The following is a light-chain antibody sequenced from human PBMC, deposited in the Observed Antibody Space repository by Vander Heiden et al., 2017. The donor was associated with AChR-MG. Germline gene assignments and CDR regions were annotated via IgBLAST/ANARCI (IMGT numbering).Light chain of an antibody. CDR3: AAWDDSLSGVV. CDR2: GNN. V-gene: IGLV1-47*01. CDR1: SSNIGNNF. Sequence: QSVLTQPPSASGTPGQMVTISCSGSSSNIGNNFVSWYQQLPGTAPQLLSFGNNQRPSGVPDRFSASKYGTSGSLVISGLRSEDEADYYCAAWDDSLSGVVFGGGTKLTV. J-gene: IGLJ2*01.